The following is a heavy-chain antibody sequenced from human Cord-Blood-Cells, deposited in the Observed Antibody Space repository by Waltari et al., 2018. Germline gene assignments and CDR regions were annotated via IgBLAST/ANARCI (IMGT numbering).Heavy chain of an antibody. V-gene: IGHV1-24*01. CDR3: ATAWGRGNWNYWFDP. J-gene: IGHJ5*02. Sequence: QVQLVQSGAEVKKPGASVKVSCKVSGYTLTELSMHWVRQAPGKGLEWMGGFDPEDGETIYAQKSQSRVTMTEDTSTATAYMGLSSLGSEDTAVYYCATAWGRGNWNYWFDPWGQGTLVTVSS. CDR1: GYTLTELS. D-gene: IGHD1-7*01. CDR2: FDPEDGET.